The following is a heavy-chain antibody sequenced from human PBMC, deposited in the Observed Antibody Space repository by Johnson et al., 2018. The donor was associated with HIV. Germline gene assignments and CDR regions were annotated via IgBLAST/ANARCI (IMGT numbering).Heavy chain of an antibody. J-gene: IGHJ3*02. Sequence: QVPLVESGGGVVQPGMSLRLSCAASGFTFSSFGMHWVRQAPGKGLEWVAVIWYDGSDKYYADSVKGRFTISRDNSRNTVYLQMNSLRVEDTAVYYCAKGCRWLLERTYAFDIWGQGTMVTVSS. V-gene: IGHV3-33*06. D-gene: IGHD3-22*01. CDR2: IWYDGSDK. CDR3: AKGCRWLLERTYAFDI. CDR1: GFTFSSFG.